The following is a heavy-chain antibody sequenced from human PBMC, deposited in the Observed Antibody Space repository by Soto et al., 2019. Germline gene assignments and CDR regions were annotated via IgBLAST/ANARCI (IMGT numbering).Heavy chain of an antibody. CDR2: IHHTGST. V-gene: IGHV4-34*01. J-gene: IGHJ3*02. D-gene: IGHD6-19*01. CDR3: ARGRPNIAVAGTTAFDI. CDR1: GDSVTSHY. Sequence: SETLSLTCSFSGDSVTSHYLTWIRQSPEKGLEWIGEIHHTGSTNYNPSLKSRLTISVDTSKNQFSLKLSSVTAADTAVYYCARGRPNIAVAGTTAFDIWGQGTMVTVSS.